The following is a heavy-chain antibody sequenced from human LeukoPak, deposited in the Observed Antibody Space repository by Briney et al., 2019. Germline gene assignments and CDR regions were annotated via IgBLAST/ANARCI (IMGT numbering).Heavy chain of an antibody. CDR1: GFTFNSYE. CDR2: ISYDGSNK. Sequence: PGGSLRLSCAASGFTFNSYEMHWVRQAPGKGLEGVAVISYDGSNKYYADSVKGGFTISRDNSKNTLYLQMNSLRAEDTAVYYCAKDGSPDYYDSKMDVWGKGTTVTVSS. J-gene: IGHJ6*04. D-gene: IGHD3-22*01. CDR3: AKDGSPDYYDSKMDV. V-gene: IGHV3-30*18.